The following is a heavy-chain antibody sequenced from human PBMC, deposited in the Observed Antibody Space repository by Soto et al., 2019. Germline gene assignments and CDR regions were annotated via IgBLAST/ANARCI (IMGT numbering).Heavy chain of an antibody. CDR1: GGSFSGYY. Sequence: PSETLSLTCAVYGGSFSGYYWSWIRQPPGKGLEWIGEINHSGSTNYNPSLKSRVTISVDTSKNQFSLKLSSVTAADTAVYYCALKLWYGYSYGMDVCGQGTPVTVSS. CDR2: INHSGST. V-gene: IGHV4-34*01. D-gene: IGHD5-18*01. J-gene: IGHJ6*02. CDR3: ALKLWYGYSYGMDV.